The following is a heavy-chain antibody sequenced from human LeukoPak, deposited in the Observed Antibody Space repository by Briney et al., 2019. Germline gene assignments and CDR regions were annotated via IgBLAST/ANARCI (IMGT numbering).Heavy chain of an antibody. J-gene: IGHJ4*02. CDR2: IKQDGTEK. V-gene: IGHV3-7*01. D-gene: IGHD3-10*01. CDR1: GFTFTTYW. CDR3: AKQFGESFGDY. Sequence: GESLRLSCAASGFTFTTYWLGWVRQPPGKGLEWVANIKQDGTEKYYVDSVKGRFTISRDNAKNSLYLQMNSLRAEDTAVYYCAKQFGESFGDYWGQGTLVTVSS.